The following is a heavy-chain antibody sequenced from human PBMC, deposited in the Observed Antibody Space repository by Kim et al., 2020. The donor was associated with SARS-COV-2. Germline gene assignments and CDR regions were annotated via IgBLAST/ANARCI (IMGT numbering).Heavy chain of an antibody. D-gene: IGHD6-19*01. CDR3: ARTLFGGQWLANMY. Sequence: GGSRRLSCAASGFMCSTYWMNWVRQAPGKWLEWVAHINEGGSGTAYVDSVKGRFTISRENAKNSLYLQMNSLRAEDTAVYYCARTLFGGQWLANMYWAQGTLLPAS. CDR1: GFMCSTYW. J-gene: IGHJ1*01. V-gene: IGHV3-7*03. CDR2: INEGGSGT.